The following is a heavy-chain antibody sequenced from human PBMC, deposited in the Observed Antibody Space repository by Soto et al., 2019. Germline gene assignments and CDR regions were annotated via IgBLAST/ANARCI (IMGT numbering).Heavy chain of an antibody. D-gene: IGHD6-13*01. Sequence: QLQLQESGPGLVKPSETLSLTCTVSGGSISSSSYYWGWIRQPPGKGLEWIGSIYYSGSTYYNPSLKSRVTISVDTSKNQFSLKLSSVTAADTAVYYCARHIELDLDPGIAAGSSFDIWGQGTMVTVSS. V-gene: IGHV4-39*01. CDR2: IYYSGST. J-gene: IGHJ3*02. CDR3: ARHIELDLDPGIAAGSSFDI. CDR1: GGSISSSSYY.